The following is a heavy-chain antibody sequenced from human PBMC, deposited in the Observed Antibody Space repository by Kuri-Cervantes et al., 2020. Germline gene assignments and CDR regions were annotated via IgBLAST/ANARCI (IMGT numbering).Heavy chain of an antibody. D-gene: IGHD3-22*01. Sequence: SETLSLTCAVSGGSISSSNWWSWVRQPPGKGLEWIGSIYYSGSTYYNPSLKSRVTISVDTSKNQFSLKLSSVTAADTAVYYCARHCEDGYYYDSRNNWFDPWGQGTLVTVSS. J-gene: IGHJ5*02. V-gene: IGHV4-39*01. CDR3: ARHCEDGYYYDSRNNWFDP. CDR1: GGSISSSNW. CDR2: IYYSGST.